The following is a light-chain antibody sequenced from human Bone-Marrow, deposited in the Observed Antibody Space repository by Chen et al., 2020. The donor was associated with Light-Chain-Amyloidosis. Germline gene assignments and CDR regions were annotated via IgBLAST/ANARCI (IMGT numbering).Light chain of an antibody. CDR2: EVP. CDR3: SSYTITNTLV. J-gene: IGLJ1*01. CDR1: SRDVGGDNH. Sequence: QSALTQPDSVSGCPVQSITISCTGTSRDVGGDNHVSWYQHHPDKAPKLIMYEVPNRPSWVPDRFSGSKSDNTASLTISWLQTEYEAHYFCSSYTITNTLVFGSGTRVTVL. V-gene: IGLV2-14*01.